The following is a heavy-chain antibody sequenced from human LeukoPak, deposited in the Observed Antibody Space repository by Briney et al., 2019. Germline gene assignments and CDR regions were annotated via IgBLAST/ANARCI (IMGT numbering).Heavy chain of an antibody. J-gene: IGHJ4*02. CDR3: AKVADVDTAMAYYFDY. Sequence: GGSLRLSCAASGFTFSSYAMSWVRRAPGKGLEWVSGISWSSGSIGYADSVKGRFTISRDNAKNSLYLQMNSLRAEDTALYYCAKVADVDTAMAYYFDYWGQGTLVTVSS. V-gene: IGHV3-9*01. CDR1: GFTFSSYA. CDR2: ISWSSGSI. D-gene: IGHD5-18*01.